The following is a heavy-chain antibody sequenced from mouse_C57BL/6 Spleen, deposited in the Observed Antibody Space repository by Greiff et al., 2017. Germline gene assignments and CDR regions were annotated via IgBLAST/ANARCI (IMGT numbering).Heavy chain of an antibody. D-gene: IGHD2-3*01. V-gene: IGHV6-6*01. CDR2: IRNKANNHAT. J-gene: IGHJ1*03. CDR1: GFTFSDAW. Sequence: EVKLVESGGGLVQPGGSMKLSCAASGFTFSDAWMDWVRQSPEKGLEWVAEIRNKANNHATYYAESVKGRFTISRDDSKSSVYLQMNSLRAEDTGIYYCTRGDGYYVGYWYFDVWGTGTTVTVSS. CDR3: TRGDGYYVGYWYFDV.